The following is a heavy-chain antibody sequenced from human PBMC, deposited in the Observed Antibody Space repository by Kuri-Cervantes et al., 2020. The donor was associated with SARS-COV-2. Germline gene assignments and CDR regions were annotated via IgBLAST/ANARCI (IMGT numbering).Heavy chain of an antibody. D-gene: IGHD6-19*01. J-gene: IGHJ4*02. V-gene: IGHV4-31*03. CDR1: GGSISRGGYY. Sequence: LRLSCTVSGGSISRGGYYWSWIRQHPEKGLEWIGYIYYSGGTYYNPSLKSRVSMSVDTSKSQFSLNLSSVTAADTAVYYCARGMQQWPFDYWGQGTLVTVSS. CDR2: IYYSGGT. CDR3: ARGMQQWPFDY.